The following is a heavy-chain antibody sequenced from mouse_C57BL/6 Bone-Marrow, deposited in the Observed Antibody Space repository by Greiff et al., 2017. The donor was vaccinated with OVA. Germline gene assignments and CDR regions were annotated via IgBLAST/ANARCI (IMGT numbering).Heavy chain of an antibody. CDR2: ISSGGDYI. J-gene: IGHJ2*01. V-gene: IGHV5-9-1*02. D-gene: IGHD4-1*02. CDR1: GFTFSSYA. CDR3: TRARSTGPHFDY. Sequence: EVKLVESGEGLVKPGGSLKLSCAASGFTFSSYAMSWVRQTPEKRLAWVAYISSGGDYIYYADTVKGRFTISRDTAGNTLYLQMSSLKSEDTAMYYCTRARSTGPHFDYWGQGTTLTVSA.